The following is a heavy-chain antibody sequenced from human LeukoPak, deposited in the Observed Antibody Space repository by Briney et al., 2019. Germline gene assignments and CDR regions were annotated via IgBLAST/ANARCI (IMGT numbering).Heavy chain of an antibody. V-gene: IGHV1-2*02. D-gene: IGHD3-22*01. Sequence: ASVKVSCKASGYTFTGYYMHWVRQAPGQGLELMGWLNPNSGDTNYVQKFQGRVTMTRDTSISTAYMELSGLRSDDTAVYYCARGQYYYDGSGYLNAFDIWGQGTMVTVSS. J-gene: IGHJ3*02. CDR1: GYTFTGYY. CDR3: ARGQYYYDGSGYLNAFDI. CDR2: LNPNSGDT.